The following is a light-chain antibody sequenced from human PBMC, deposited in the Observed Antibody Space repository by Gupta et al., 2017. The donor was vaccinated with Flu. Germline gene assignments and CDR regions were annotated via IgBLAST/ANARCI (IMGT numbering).Light chain of an antibody. CDR2: DAS. J-gene: IGKJ1*01. V-gene: IGKV3-11*01. CDR1: QSVGTS. CDR3: QQRTNWLWT. Sequence: EIVLTQSPATLSLSPGERATLSRRASQSVGTSLAWYQQKPGQSPRLLIFDASNRATGIPARFSGGGSGTDFTLTISSLEPEDFVVYYCQQRTNWLWTFGQGTKVEIK.